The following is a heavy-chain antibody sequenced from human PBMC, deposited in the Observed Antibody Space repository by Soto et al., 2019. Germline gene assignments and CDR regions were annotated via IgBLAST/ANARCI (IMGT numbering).Heavy chain of an antibody. Sequence: PGGSLRLSCAASGSTFSNAWMSWVRQAPGKGLEWVGRIKSKTDGGTTDYAAPVKGRFTISRDDSKNTLYLQMNGLKTEDTAVYYCTTEARYSGSYYRYWGQGTLVTVSS. CDR1: GSTFSNAW. D-gene: IGHD1-26*01. CDR2: IKSKTDGGTT. V-gene: IGHV3-15*01. CDR3: TTEARYSGSYYRY. J-gene: IGHJ4*02.